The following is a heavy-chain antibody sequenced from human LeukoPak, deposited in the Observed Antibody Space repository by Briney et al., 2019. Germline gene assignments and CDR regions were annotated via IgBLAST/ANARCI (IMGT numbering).Heavy chain of an antibody. CDR3: ATSDFNILTGYNDY. CDR2: ISSSSYYI. J-gene: IGHJ4*02. CDR1: GFTFSSHT. D-gene: IGHD3-9*01. Sequence: TGGSLRLSCAASGFTFSSHTMNWVRQAPGKGLEWVSSISSSSYYIYYAGSVKGRFTISRDNAKNSLYLQMNSLRAEDTAVYYCATSDFNILTGYNDYWGQGTLVTVSS. V-gene: IGHV3-21*01.